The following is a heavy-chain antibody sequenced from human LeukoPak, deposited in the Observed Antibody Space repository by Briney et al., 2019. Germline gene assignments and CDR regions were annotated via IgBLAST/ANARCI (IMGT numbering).Heavy chain of an antibody. J-gene: IGHJ4*02. V-gene: IGHV3-23*01. Sequence: GALRLSCAASGFTFSSHGMNWVRQAPGKGLEWVSGISPNGVITYYADSVKGRFTISRDNSKGTVYLQMNSLRPEDTAVYYCAKDDAWLQYGNWGRGTLVTVSS. CDR1: GFTFSSHG. CDR2: ISPNGVIT. D-gene: IGHD5-24*01. CDR3: AKDDAWLQYGN.